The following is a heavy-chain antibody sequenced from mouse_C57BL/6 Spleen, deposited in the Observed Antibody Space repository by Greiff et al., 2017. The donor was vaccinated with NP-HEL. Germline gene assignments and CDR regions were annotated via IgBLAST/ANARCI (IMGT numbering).Heavy chain of an antibody. CDR3: ARGDYGNYEGYAMDY. CDR2: INYDGSST. D-gene: IGHD2-1*01. Sequence: EVHLVESEGGLVQPGSSMKLSCTASGFTFSDYYMAWVRQVPEKGLEWVANINYDGSSTYYLDSLKSRFIISRDNAKNILYLQMSSLKSEDTATYYCARGDYGNYEGYAMDYWGQGTSVTVSS. J-gene: IGHJ4*01. CDR1: GFTFSDYY. V-gene: IGHV5-16*01.